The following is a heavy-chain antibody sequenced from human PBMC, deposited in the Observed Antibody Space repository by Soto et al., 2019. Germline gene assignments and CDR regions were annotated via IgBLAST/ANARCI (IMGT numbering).Heavy chain of an antibody. D-gene: IGHD3-16*01. CDR1: GWSFSGYT. Sequence: SETLSLTCAVYGWSFSGYTWIWIRQPPGKGLEWIGEINHSGTTNHNPSLKSRVIISVDTSKKQFSLRLTSVTAADTAVYYCARGSDYTSSFDYWGQGTLVTVSS. J-gene: IGHJ4*02. CDR3: ARGSDYTSSFDY. CDR2: INHSGTT. V-gene: IGHV4-34*01.